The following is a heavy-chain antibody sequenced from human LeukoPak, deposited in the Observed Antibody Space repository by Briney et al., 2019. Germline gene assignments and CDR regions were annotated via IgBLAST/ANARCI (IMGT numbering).Heavy chain of an antibody. Sequence: GGSLRLSCAASGFTFSSYGMHWVRQAPGKGLEWVAVIWYDGSNKYYADSAKGRFTISRDNSKNTLYLQMNSLRAEDTAVYYCARDAYCGGDCYSYYFDYWGQGTLVTVSS. CDR1: GFTFSSYG. CDR3: ARDAYCGGDCYSYYFDY. CDR2: IWYDGSNK. V-gene: IGHV3-33*01. J-gene: IGHJ4*02. D-gene: IGHD2-21*02.